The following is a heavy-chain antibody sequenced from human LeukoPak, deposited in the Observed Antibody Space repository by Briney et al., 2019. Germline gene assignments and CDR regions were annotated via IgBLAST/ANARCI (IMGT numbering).Heavy chain of an antibody. Sequence: SETLSLTCTVSGYSISSSYYWGWIRQPPGKGLDWIGSIYYSGSTYYNPSLKSRVTISVDTSKNQFSLKLSSVTAADTAVYYCAREGTGYGGKLGFDYWGQGTLVTVSS. V-gene: IGHV4-38-2*02. D-gene: IGHD4-23*01. J-gene: IGHJ4*02. CDR3: AREGTGYGGKLGFDY. CDR2: IYYSGST. CDR1: GYSISSSYY.